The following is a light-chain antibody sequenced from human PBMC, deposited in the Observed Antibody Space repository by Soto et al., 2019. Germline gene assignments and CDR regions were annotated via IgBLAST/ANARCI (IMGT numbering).Light chain of an antibody. CDR1: SSDVGGYNY. V-gene: IGLV2-14*01. J-gene: IGLJ1*01. CDR2: VVS. CDR3: AAWDDNLNAYV. Sequence: QSALTQPASVSGSPGQSIAISCTGTSSDVGGYNYVSWHQQHPGKAPKVLISVVSNRPSGVSNRFSGSKSGNTASLTISGLQAEDEADYYCAAWDDNLNAYVFGSGTKLTVL.